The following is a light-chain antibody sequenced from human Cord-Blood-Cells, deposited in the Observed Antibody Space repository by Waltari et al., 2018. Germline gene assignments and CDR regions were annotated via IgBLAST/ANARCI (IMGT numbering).Light chain of an antibody. V-gene: IGKV1-5*03. J-gene: IGKJ1*01. CDR3: QQYSSYSWT. CDR2: EAS. Sequence: DIQMTQSPSTLSASVGALFTITCRASQSISSWLAWYQQKPGKAPKLLIYEASSLESGVPSRFSGSGSGTEFTLTISRLQPDDFATYYCQQYSSYSWTFGQGTKVEIK. CDR1: QSISSW.